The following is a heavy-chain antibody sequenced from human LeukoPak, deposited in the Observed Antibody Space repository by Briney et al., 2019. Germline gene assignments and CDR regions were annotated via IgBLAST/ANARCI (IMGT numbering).Heavy chain of an antibody. CDR2: ISGSGGST. J-gene: IGHJ4*02. CDR3: AKDKGQWFGDY. V-gene: IGHV3-23*01. D-gene: IGHD3-10*01. Sequence: GGSLRLSCAASGFTFSSYGMSWVLQAPGKGLEWVSAISGSGGSTYYADSVKGRFTISRDNSKNTLYVQMNSLRAEDTAVYYCAKDKGQWFGDYWGQGTLVTVSS. CDR1: GFTFSSYG.